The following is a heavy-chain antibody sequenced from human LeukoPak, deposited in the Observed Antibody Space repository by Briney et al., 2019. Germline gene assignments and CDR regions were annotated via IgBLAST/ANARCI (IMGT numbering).Heavy chain of an antibody. CDR2: ISSSGSTI. CDR3: ARVGDRGPFDY. D-gene: IGHD3-16*01. Sequence: GGSRRLSCAASGCTFSDYYMSWIRQAPGKGLEWVSYISSSGSTIYYADSVKGRFTISRDNAKNSLYLQMNSLRAEDTAVYYCARVGDRGPFDYWGQGTLVTVSS. V-gene: IGHV3-11*01. CDR1: GCTFSDYY. J-gene: IGHJ4*02.